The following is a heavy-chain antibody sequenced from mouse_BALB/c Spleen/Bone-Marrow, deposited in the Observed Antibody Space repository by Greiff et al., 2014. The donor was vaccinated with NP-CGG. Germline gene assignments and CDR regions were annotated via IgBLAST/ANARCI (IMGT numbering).Heavy chain of an antibody. V-gene: IGHV2-9*02. Sequence: VQLQQSGPGLVAPSQSLTITCTVSGFSLANYGIHWVRQPPGKGLEWLGVIWAGGATNYNSALMSRLSISKDNSKSQVFLKMNSLQIDDTAMFYCTREREGDGYYDFDYWGQGTIFTVSS. CDR1: GFSLANYG. CDR2: IWAGGAT. CDR3: TREREGDGYYDFDY. J-gene: IGHJ2*01. D-gene: IGHD2-3*01.